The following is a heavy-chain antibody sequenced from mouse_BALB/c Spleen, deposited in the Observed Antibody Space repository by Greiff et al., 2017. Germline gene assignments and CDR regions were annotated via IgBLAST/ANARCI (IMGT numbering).Heavy chain of an antibody. D-gene: IGHD1-3*01. V-gene: IGHV1-54*01. CDR2: INPGSGGT. J-gene: IGHJ2*01. CDR1: GYAFTNYL. Sequence: QVQLQQSGAELVRPGTSVKVSCKASGYAFTNYLIEWVKQRPGQGLEWIGVINPGSGGTNYNEKFKGKATLTADKSSSTAYMQLSSLTSDDSAVYFCARSGGKGYWGQGTTLTVSS. CDR3: ARSGGKGY.